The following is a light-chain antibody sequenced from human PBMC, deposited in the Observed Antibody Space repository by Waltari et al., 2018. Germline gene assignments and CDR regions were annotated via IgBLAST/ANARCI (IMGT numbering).Light chain of an antibody. CDR2: YDS. Sequence: SYELTQPPSVSVSPGQTARITCGGDNLGSKYVHWYQQKPAQAPVLVIYYDSDRPSGIPERFSGSKSGNTATLTISGVEAGYEADYYCQVWDSSSDHDVFGSGTKLTVL. V-gene: IGLV3-21*01. J-gene: IGLJ6*01. CDR3: QVWDSSSDHDV. CDR1: NLGSKY.